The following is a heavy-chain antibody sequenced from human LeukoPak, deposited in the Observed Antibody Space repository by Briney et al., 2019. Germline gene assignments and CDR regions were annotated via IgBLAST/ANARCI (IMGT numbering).Heavy chain of an antibody. CDR2: IKQYGSEK. D-gene: IGHD6-13*01. Sequence: GGSLRLSCEASGFRFSNYWMSWVRQAPGKGLEWVATIKQYGSEKYYVDSVKGRFTISRDDAKKSLFLQMDSLRGEDTAVYYCARAAEISALDNWGQGTLVTVSS. V-gene: IGHV3-7*05. J-gene: IGHJ4*02. CDR1: GFRFSNYW. CDR3: ARAAEISALDN.